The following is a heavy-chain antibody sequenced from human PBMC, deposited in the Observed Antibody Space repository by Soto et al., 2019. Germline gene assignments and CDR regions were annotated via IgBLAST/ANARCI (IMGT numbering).Heavy chain of an antibody. J-gene: IGHJ4*02. CDR1: GDSVSSNSAA. Sequence: SQTLSLTCAISGDSVSSNSAAWNWIRQSPSRGLEWLGRTYYRSKWYNDYAGSVKSRITINPDTSKNQFSLQLNSVTTEDTAVYYCARDNYGSGSYYNYFGYWGQGTLVTVSS. CDR2: TYYRSKWYN. D-gene: IGHD3-10*01. CDR3: ARDNYGSGSYYNYFGY. V-gene: IGHV6-1*01.